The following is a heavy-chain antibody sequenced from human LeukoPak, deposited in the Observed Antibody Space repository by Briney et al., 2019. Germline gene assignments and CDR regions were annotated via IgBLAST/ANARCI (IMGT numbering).Heavy chain of an antibody. CDR2: ISGSGGST. CDR3: AKDSRCSSTSCYTRFDY. Sequence: GGSLRLSCAASGFTFSSYAMSRVRQAPGKGLEWVSAISGSGGSTYYADSVKGRFTISRDNSKNTLYLQMNSLRAEDTAVYYCAKDSRCSSTSCYTRFDYWGQGTLVTVSS. V-gene: IGHV3-23*01. D-gene: IGHD2-2*02. J-gene: IGHJ4*02. CDR1: GFTFSSYA.